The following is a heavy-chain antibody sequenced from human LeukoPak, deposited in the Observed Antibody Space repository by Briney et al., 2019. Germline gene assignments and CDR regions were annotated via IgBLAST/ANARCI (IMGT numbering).Heavy chain of an antibody. J-gene: IGHJ4*02. V-gene: IGHV4-59*01. D-gene: IGHD2-21*01. CDR1: GESISGFY. CDR3: ARGVVIAPQTFDY. CDR2: IYYSGST. Sequence: PSETLSLTCTVSGESISGFYWTWIRQPPGKGLEWIGYIYYSGSTNYNPSLKSRVTISVDTSKNQFSLKLSSVAAADTAVYYCARGVVIAPQTFDYWGQGTLVTVSS.